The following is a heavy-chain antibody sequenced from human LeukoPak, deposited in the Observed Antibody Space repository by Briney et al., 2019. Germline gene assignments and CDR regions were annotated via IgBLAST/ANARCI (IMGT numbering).Heavy chain of an antibody. CDR3: ARDYGGNSGWFDP. CDR1: GYTFTGYY. J-gene: IGHJ5*02. D-gene: IGHD4-23*01. Sequence: SVKVSCKASGYTFTGYYIYWVRQAPGQGLEWMGWMNPNSGNTGYAQKFQGRVTMTRNTSISTAYMELSSLRSEDTAVYYCARDYGGNSGWFDPWGQGTLVTVSS. V-gene: IGHV1-8*01. CDR2: MNPNSGNT.